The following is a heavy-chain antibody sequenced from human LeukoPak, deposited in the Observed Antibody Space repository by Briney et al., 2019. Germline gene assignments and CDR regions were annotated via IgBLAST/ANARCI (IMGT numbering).Heavy chain of an antibody. D-gene: IGHD6-13*01. CDR2: VNHSGST. Sequence: SETLSLTCAIYGGSFSGYYWSGIRQPPGKGLEWIGEVNHSGSTNYNPSLKTRVTISVDTSKNQFAVRLSSVTAADTAVYYCARQGRYMAAAGNPNFDYWGQGTLVTVSS. CDR3: ARQGRYMAAAGNPNFDY. V-gene: IGHV4-34*01. J-gene: IGHJ4*02. CDR1: GGSFSGYY.